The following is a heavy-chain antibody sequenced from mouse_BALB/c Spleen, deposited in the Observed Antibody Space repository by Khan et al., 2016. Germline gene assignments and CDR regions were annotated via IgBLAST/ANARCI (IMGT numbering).Heavy chain of an antibody. J-gene: IGHJ3*01. CDR3: ARHLELREGFAY. Sequence: QVQLQQSGAELVRPGVSVKISCKGSGYTFTDYAMHWVKQSHAKSLEWIGVISTYYGDASYNQKFKGKATMTVDKSSSTAYVELARLTSEDSAIYDGARHLELREGFAYWGQGTLVTVSA. V-gene: IGHV1S137*01. CDR2: ISTYYGDA. D-gene: IGHD3-1*01. CDR1: GYTFTDYA.